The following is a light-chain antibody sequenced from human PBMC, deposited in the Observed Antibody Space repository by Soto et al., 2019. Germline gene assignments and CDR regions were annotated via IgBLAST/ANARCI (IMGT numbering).Light chain of an antibody. CDR3: QQSYSTPLT. Sequence: EIVLTQSPGTLSLSPGERATLSCRASQTVTRNYLAWHQQKPGQTPRLLVYGASSRATGIPDRFSGSGSGTDFTLTISSLQPEDFATYYCQQSYSTPLTFGPGTKVDIK. J-gene: IGKJ3*01. V-gene: IGKV3-20*01. CDR2: GAS. CDR1: QTVTRNY.